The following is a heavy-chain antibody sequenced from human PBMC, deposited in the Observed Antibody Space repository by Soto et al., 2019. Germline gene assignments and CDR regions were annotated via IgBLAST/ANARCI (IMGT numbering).Heavy chain of an antibody. Sequence: EVQLVESGGGLVKPGGSLRLSCAASGFTFSNAWMSWVRQAPGKGLEWVGRIKSKTDGGTTEYAATVKGRFTISRDDSKNTLYMQMNSQTTEDTAVFYCTTELYDFWWGYYGEPKTFAYWGPGTLVTVSP. V-gene: IGHV3-15*01. CDR3: TTELYDFWWGYYGEPKTFAY. D-gene: IGHD3-3*01. J-gene: IGHJ4*02. CDR2: IKSKTDGGTT. CDR1: GFTFSNAW.